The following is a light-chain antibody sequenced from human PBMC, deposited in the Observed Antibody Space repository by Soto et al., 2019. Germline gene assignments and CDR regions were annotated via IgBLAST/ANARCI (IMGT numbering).Light chain of an antibody. V-gene: IGKV1-5*01. Sequence: DIQMTQSPSSLSASVGDRVTITCRASQSIVTYLNWYLQKPGKAPKFLIYDASSLESGVPSRFSGSGSGTEFTLTISSLQPDDFATYYCQHYKSYPYTFGQGTKLEIK. J-gene: IGKJ2*01. CDR1: QSIVTY. CDR3: QHYKSYPYT. CDR2: DAS.